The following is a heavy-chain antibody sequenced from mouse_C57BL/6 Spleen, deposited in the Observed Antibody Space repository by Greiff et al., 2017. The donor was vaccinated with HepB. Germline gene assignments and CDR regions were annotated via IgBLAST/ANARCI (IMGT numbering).Heavy chain of an antibody. CDR2: ISYGGSDT. D-gene: IGHD2-5*01. V-gene: IGHV5-4*01. Sequence: EVMLVESGGGLVKPGGSLKLSCAASGFTFSSYAMSWVCQTPEKGLEWVATISYGGSDTNYPDNVKGRFTISRDNAKNNLYLHMSHLKSEDTAMYYCARDGGSNYVPLDYWGQGTTLTVSS. CDR3: ARDGGSNYVPLDY. J-gene: IGHJ2*01. CDR1: GFTFSSYA.